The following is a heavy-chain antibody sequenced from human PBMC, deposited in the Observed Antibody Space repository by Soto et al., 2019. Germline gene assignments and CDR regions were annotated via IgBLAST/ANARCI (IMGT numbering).Heavy chain of an antibody. D-gene: IGHD5-18*01. CDR1: GFTFREYW. J-gene: IGHJ6*02. V-gene: IGHV3-7*01. CDR3: ARDRGYNYAHAGYYYYYGMDA. CDR2: IKQYGSEK. Sequence: GGSLRLSCAASGFTFREYWMSWVRQAPGKGLEWVANIKQYGSEKYYGDSVKGRFTISRDNAKSSLYLQMNSLRAEDTAVYYCARDRGYNYAHAGYYYYYGMDAWGQGTTVPVSS.